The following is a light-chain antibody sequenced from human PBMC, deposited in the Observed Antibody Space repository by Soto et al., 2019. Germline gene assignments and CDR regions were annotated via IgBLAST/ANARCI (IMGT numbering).Light chain of an antibody. V-gene: IGKV1-16*02. CDR1: QDINSD. J-gene: IGKJ2*01. CDR2: GAS. Sequence: DVQMTQSPSSLSASVGDSVTITCRASQDINSDLAWYQQRPGEAPKSLIFGASNLLDGVPSKFSGSASGSEFTLTISSLQPEDSATYFCQQSKSHPPTFGRGTKVEI. CDR3: QQSKSHPPT.